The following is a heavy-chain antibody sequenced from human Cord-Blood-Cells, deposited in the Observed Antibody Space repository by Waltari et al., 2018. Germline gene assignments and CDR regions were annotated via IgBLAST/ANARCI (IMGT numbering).Heavy chain of an antibody. CDR1: GYTFTGYY. CDR3: ACSSGSYYNWFDP. J-gene: IGHJ5*02. CDR2: INPNSGGT. Sequence: QVQLVQSGAEVKKPGASVKVSCKASGYTFTGYYLHWVRQAPGQGLEWMGWINPNSGGTNYAQKFQGWVTMTRDTSISTAYMELSRLRSDDTAVYYCACSSGSYYNWFDPWGQGTLVTVSS. V-gene: IGHV1-2*04. D-gene: IGHD3-10*01.